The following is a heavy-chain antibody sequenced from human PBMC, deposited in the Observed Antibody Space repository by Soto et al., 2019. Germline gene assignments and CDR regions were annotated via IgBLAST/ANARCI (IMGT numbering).Heavy chain of an antibody. J-gene: IGHJ4*02. CDR1: GFTFSSYA. CDR3: AKEADISGYHPDY. D-gene: IGHD3-22*01. Sequence: GGSLILSCAASGFTFSSYAMSWVRQAPGKGLEWVSVISGSGGSTHYADSVKGRSTISRDNSKNTLYLQVNSLRAEDTAVYYCAKEADISGYHPDYWGQGTQVTVSS. V-gene: IGHV3-23*01. CDR2: ISGSGGST.